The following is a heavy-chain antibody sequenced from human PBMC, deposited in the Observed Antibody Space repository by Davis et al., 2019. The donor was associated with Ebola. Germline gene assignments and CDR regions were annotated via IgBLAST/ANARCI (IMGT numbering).Heavy chain of an antibody. Sequence: GESLKISCAASGFTFSNYDMNWVRHATGKGLEWVSATGTTGDTYYLASVRGRFTVSRDDATNSFYLQMDTLRVEDTAVYYCARAPPGSRFRLDYWGQGTLVTVSS. D-gene: IGHD6-13*01. V-gene: IGHV3-13*01. CDR3: ARAPPGSRFRLDY. CDR2: TGTTGDT. CDR1: GFTFSNYD. J-gene: IGHJ4*02.